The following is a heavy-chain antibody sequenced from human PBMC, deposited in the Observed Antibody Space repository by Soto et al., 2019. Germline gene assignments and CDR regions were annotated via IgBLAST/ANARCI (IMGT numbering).Heavy chain of an antibody. V-gene: IGHV1-18*01. D-gene: IGHD6-13*01. CDR2: ISAYNGNT. CDR1: GYTFTSYG. Sequence: GASVKVSCKASGYTFTSYGISWVRQAPGQGLEWMGWISAYNGNTNYAQKLQGRVTMTTDTSTSKAYTELRSLRSDDTAVYYCARVPIAAAGNYYYYGMDVWGQGTTVTVSS. J-gene: IGHJ6*02. CDR3: ARVPIAAAGNYYYYGMDV.